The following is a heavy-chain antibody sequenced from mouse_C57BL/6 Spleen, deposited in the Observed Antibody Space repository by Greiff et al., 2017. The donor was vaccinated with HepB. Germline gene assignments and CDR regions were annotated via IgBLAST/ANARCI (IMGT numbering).Heavy chain of an antibody. D-gene: IGHD2-4*01. J-gene: IGHJ2*01. V-gene: IGHV3-6*01. CDR3: ARALYDYEYFDY. CDR1: GYSITSGYY. Sequence: ESGPGLVKPSQSLSLTCSVTGYSITSGYYWNWIRQFPGNKLEWMGYISYDGSNNYNPSLKNRISITRDTSKNQFFLKLNSVTTEDTATYYCARALYDYEYFDYWGQGTTLTVFS. CDR2: ISYDGSN.